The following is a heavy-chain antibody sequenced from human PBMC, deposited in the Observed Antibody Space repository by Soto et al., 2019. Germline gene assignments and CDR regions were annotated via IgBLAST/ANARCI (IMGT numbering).Heavy chain of an antibody. J-gene: IGHJ4*02. Sequence: PGGSLRLSCAAFGFTFSSYAMSWVRQAPGKGLEWVSAISGSGGRTYYADSVRGRFTISRDNSKNTLYLQMNSLRAEDTAVYYCAKELHTSSGWSQVIYWGQGTLVTVSS. V-gene: IGHV3-23*01. D-gene: IGHD6-19*01. CDR2: ISGSGGRT. CDR3: AKELHTSSGWSQVIY. CDR1: GFTFSSYA.